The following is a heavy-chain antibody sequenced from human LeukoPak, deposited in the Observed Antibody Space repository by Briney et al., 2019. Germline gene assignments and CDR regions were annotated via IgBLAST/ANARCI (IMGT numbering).Heavy chain of an antibody. V-gene: IGHV3-48*03. Sequence: GGSLRLSCAASGFTFSYYEMNWVRQAPGKGLEWVSYISNSGATIYYADSVKGRFTISRDNAKSSLFLQMNSLRAEDTAVYYCTTGVLLWFGEFVDYWGQGTLVTVSS. J-gene: IGHJ4*02. CDR3: TTGVLLWFGEFVDY. CDR1: GFTFSYYE. D-gene: IGHD3-10*01. CDR2: ISNSGATI.